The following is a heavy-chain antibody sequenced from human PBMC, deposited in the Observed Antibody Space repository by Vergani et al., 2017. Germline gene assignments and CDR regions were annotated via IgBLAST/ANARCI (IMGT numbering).Heavy chain of an antibody. D-gene: IGHD1-26*01. V-gene: IGHV4-38-2*02. J-gene: IGHJ4*02. CDR3: ARIKRVGAYY. Sequence: QVQLQESGPGLVKPSETLSLTCTVSGYSISSGYYWGWIRQPPGKGLEWIGSIYHSGSTYYNPSLKSRVTISVDTSKNQFALKLSSVTAADTAVYYCARIKRVGAYYWGQGTLVTVSS. CDR1: GYSISSGYY. CDR2: IYHSGST.